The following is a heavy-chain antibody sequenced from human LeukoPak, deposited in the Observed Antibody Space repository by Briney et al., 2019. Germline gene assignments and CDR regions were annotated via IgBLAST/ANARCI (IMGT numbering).Heavy chain of an antibody. Sequence: ASVKVSCKASNYTFSDYTISWVRQAPGQGLEWMGWISPKNGDTNPAQRFQGRVTMTTETSTTTAYMDLRNLTSDDTAVYFCARGPLYGDYYCDFWGQGTLVTVSS. J-gene: IGHJ4*02. V-gene: IGHV1-18*01. CDR1: NYTFSDYT. D-gene: IGHD4-17*01. CDR2: ISPKNGDT. CDR3: ARGPLYGDYYCDF.